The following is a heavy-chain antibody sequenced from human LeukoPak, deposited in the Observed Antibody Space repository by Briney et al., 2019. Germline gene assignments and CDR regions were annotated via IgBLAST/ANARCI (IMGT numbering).Heavy chain of an antibody. Sequence: GESLKISCKASGYRFINYWIGWVRQMPGKGLEWMGIIYPDDSDIRYSPSFQGQVTISADRSRSIAYVQWNSLKASDTAMYYCARQEYCSGGSCYTWFDPWGQGTLVTVSS. CDR3: ARQEYCSGGSCYTWFDP. J-gene: IGHJ5*02. CDR2: IYPDDSDI. V-gene: IGHV5-51*01. D-gene: IGHD2-15*01. CDR1: GYRFINYW.